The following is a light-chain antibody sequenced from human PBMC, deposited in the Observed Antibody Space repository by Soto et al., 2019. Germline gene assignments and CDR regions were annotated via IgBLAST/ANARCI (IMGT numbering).Light chain of an antibody. V-gene: IGLV2-11*01. CDR3: CSYAGSHIRWV. Sequence: QSALTQPRSVSGSPGQSVTISCTGTSSDVGGYNYVSWYQQHPGKAPKLMIYDVSKRPSGVPDRFSGSKSGNTASLTISGLQAEDEADYYCCSYAGSHIRWVFGTGTKVTVL. J-gene: IGLJ1*01. CDR2: DVS. CDR1: SSDVGGYNY.